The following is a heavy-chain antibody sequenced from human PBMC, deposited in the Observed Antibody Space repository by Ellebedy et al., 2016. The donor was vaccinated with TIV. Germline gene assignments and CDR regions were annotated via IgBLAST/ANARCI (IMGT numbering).Heavy chain of an antibody. Sequence: GESLKISCKGSGYSFTSYWIGWVRQMPGKGLEWMGIIYPGDSDTRYSPSFQGQVTISADKSISTAYLQWSSLKASDTAMYYCARLRWQDSSGWYRPPRRIFDYWGQGTLVTVSS. V-gene: IGHV5-51*01. CDR1: GYSFTSYW. D-gene: IGHD6-19*01. CDR3: ARLRWQDSSGWYRPPRRIFDY. J-gene: IGHJ4*02. CDR2: IYPGDSDT.